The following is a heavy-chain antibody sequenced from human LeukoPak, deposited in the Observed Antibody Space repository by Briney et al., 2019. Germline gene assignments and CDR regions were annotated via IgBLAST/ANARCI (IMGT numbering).Heavy chain of an antibody. CDR1: GITFSNHA. D-gene: IGHD3-10*01. J-gene: IGHJ6*02. CDR2: ITGSGANT. Sequence: PGGSLRLSCAASGITFSNHAMTWVRQAPGKGLERVSGITGSGANTYYAESVKGRFTISRDNSRNTLYLQMNSLRAEDTAVYYCARGSGSYSGGMDVWGQGTTVTVSS. CDR3: ARGSGSYSGGMDV. V-gene: IGHV3-23*01.